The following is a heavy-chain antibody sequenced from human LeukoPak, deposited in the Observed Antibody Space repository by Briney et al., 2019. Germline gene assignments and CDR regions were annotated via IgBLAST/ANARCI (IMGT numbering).Heavy chain of an antibody. CDR3: ARGDYNDGAGYLDH. Sequence: SETLSLTCTVSGGSISSYYWSWIRQPPGKGLEWIGYIYYSGSTNYNPSLKSRVTISVDTSKNQFSLKLSSVTAADTAVYYCARGDYNDGAGYLDHWGQGTLVPVSS. V-gene: IGHV4-59*08. J-gene: IGHJ5*02. D-gene: IGHD3-22*01. CDR1: GGSISSYY. CDR2: IYYSGST.